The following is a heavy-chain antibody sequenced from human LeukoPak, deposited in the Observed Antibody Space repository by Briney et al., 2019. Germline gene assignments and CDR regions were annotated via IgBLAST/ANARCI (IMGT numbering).Heavy chain of an antibody. Sequence: SETLSLTCTVSGGSISSYYWSWIRQPAGKGLEWIRRIYTSGSTNYNPSLKSRVTMSVDTSKNQFSLKLSSVTAADTAVYYCARALLTTPPAAFDIWGQGTMVTVSS. V-gene: IGHV4-4*07. J-gene: IGHJ3*02. D-gene: IGHD1-26*01. CDR2: IYTSGST. CDR1: GGSISSYY. CDR3: ARALLTTPPAAFDI.